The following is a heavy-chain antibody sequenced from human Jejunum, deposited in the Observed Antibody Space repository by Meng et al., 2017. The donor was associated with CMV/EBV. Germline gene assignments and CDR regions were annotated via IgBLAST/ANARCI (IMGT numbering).Heavy chain of an antibody. CDR2: ITAYNGGT. J-gene: IGHJ4*02. CDR1: GYTFTSYA. D-gene: IGHD3-10*01. V-gene: IGHV1-18*01. Sequence: QVQLVQSGAEVKKPGASVKVSCKASGYTFTSYAISWVRQAPGQGLEWMGWITAYNGGTDYAQKFQGRVTMTRDTSISTAYMELSRLRSDDTAVYYCAREAYYFFSGSSYWGQGTLVTVSS. CDR3: AREAYYFFSGSSY.